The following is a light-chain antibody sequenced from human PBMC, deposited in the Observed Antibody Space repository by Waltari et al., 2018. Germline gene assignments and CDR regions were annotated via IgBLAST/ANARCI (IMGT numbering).Light chain of an antibody. V-gene: IGLV8-61*01. CDR3: VLYVGSGIRV. Sequence: QTVVTQEPSFSVSPGGTVTLTCGLTSGSVSSNYYPSWYQQTPGQAPRTLIYNTNPRSSGVPDRCSGAILGNKAALTITGAQADDECDYYCVLYVGSGIRVFGGGTKLTVL. CDR1: SGSVSSNYY. CDR2: NTN. J-gene: IGLJ2*01.